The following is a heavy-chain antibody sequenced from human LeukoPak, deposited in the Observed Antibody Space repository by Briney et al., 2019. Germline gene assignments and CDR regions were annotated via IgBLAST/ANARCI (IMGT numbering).Heavy chain of an antibody. J-gene: IGHJ4*02. CDR1: GGSISSGNYY. CDR2: IHHSGST. CDR3: AGDYGVGLRY. Sequence: SETLSLTCTVSGGSISSGNYYWSWIRQHPGKGLEWIGYIHHSGSTYYNPSLKSRVIISVDTSKNQFSLKLNSVTAADTAVYYCAGDYGVGLRYWGQGTLVTVSS. D-gene: IGHD4-17*01. V-gene: IGHV4-31*03.